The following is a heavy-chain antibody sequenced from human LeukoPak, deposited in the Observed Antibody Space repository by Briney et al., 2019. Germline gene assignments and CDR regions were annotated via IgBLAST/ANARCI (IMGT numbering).Heavy chain of an antibody. V-gene: IGHV5-51*01. CDR2: IYPGDSST. Sequence: GESLKISCKSSGYSFTSYWIAWVRQMPGKGLEWMGIIYPGDSSTTYSPSFLGQVTISADKSITTAYLQWSSLEASDTAIYYCARHVGPGMPVTTELSSYYYYHGMDVWGKGTTVTVSS. J-gene: IGHJ6*04. D-gene: IGHD4-17*01. CDR1: GYSFTSYW. CDR3: ARHVGPGMPVTTELSSYYYYHGMDV.